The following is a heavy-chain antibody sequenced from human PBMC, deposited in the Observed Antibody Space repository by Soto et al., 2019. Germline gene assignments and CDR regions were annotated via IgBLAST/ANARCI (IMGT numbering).Heavy chain of an antibody. D-gene: IGHD5-12*01. CDR2: IKQDGSEK. CDR1: GGTCSGYW. CDR3: ARGKMATILY. J-gene: IGHJ4*02. V-gene: IGHV3-7*03. Sequence: GGSMRLSWGASGGTCSGYWGSCVRQAPGKGLEWVANIKQDGSEKYYVDSVKGRFTISRDNAKNSLYLQMNSLRAEDTAVYYCARGKMATILYWGQGTLVTVSS.